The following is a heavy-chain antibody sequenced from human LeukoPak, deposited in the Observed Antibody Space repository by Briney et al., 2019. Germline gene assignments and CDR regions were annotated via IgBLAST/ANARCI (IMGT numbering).Heavy chain of an antibody. CDR3: ARNYYDSSGYYSGFDY. J-gene: IGHJ4*02. CDR2: IYHSGNT. Sequence: SGTLSLTCAVSGGSISSSNWWSWVRQPPGKGLEWIGEIYHSGNTKYNPSLKSRVTISVDKSKNQFSLKLSSVTAADTAVYYCARNYYDSSGYYSGFDYWGQGTLVTVSS. V-gene: IGHV4-4*02. CDR1: GGSISSSNW. D-gene: IGHD3-22*01.